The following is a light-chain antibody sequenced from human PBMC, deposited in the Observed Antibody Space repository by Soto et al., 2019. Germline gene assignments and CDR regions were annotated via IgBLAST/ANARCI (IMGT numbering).Light chain of an antibody. CDR3: QVWDIMTDNYV. CDR1: NIGDKR. Sequence: SYELTQPPSVSVAPEKTATITCGGDNIGDKRVHWYRQKPGQAPVLLISYDCDRPSGIPERFSGSNSGNTATLTISRVEAGDEADYYCQVWDIMTDNYVFGGGTKVTVL. CDR2: YDC. J-gene: IGLJ1*01. V-gene: IGLV3-21*04.